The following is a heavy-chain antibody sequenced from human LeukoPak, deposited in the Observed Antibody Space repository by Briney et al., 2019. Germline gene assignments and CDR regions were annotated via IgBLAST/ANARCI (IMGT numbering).Heavy chain of an antibody. D-gene: IGHD1-1*01. Sequence: ASVKVSCKASGYTFTGYYMHWVRQAPGQELEWMGWINPNSGGTNYAQKFQGRVTMTRDTSISTAYMELSRLRSDDTAVYYCARDLILEGDSDYWGQGTLVTVSS. CDR1: GYTFTGYY. CDR3: ARDLILEGDSDY. V-gene: IGHV1-2*02. CDR2: INPNSGGT. J-gene: IGHJ4*02.